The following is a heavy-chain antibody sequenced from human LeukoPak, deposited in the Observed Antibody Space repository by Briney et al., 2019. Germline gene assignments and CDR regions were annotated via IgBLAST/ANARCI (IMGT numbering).Heavy chain of an antibody. CDR1: GYTFTGYY. CDR2: INPNSGGT. CDR3: ARTPEFGELSPFYYGMDV. V-gene: IGHV1-2*02. Sequence: ASVKVSCKASGYTFTGYYMHWVRQAPGQGLEWMGWINPNSGGTNYTQKLQGRVTMTTDTSTSTAYMELRSLTSDDTAVYYCARTPEFGELSPFYYGMDVWGQGTTVTVSS. J-gene: IGHJ6*02. D-gene: IGHD3-10*01.